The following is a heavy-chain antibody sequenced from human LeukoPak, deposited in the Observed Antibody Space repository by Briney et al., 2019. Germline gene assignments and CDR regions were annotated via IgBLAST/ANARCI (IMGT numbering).Heavy chain of an antibody. CDR2: ISAYNGNT. V-gene: IGHV1-18*01. D-gene: IGHD1-26*01. CDR1: GYTFTSYG. Sequence: ASVKVSCKASGYTFTSYGISWVRQAPGQGLEWMGWISAYNGNTNYAQELQGRVTMTTDTSTSTAYMELRSLRSDDTAVYYCARPEKYSGSYYYDYWGQGTLVTVSS. J-gene: IGHJ4*02. CDR3: ARPEKYSGSYYYDY.